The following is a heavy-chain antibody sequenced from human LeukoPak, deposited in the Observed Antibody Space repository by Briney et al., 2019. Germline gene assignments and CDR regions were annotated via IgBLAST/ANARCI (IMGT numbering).Heavy chain of an antibody. Sequence: PSETLSLTCAVYGGSFSGYYWSWIRQPPGKGLEWIAEINHSGSTNYNPSLKSRVTISLDTSKNQFSLKLSSVTAADTAVYYCARGSRVVDYWGQGTLVTVSS. CDR1: GGSFSGYY. J-gene: IGHJ4*02. V-gene: IGHV4-34*01. CDR2: INHSGST. CDR3: ARGSRVVDY. D-gene: IGHD2-15*01.